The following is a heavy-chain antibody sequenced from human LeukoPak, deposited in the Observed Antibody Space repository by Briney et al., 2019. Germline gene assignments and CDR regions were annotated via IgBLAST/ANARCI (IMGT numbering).Heavy chain of an antibody. Sequence: SETLSLTCTVSGGSISSYYWSWIRQPPGKGLEWIGYIYYSGSTNYNPSLTSRVSISVDTSKNRFSLKLSSVTAADTAVYYCATLTGGDDAFDIWGQGTMVTVSS. D-gene: IGHD4-23*01. CDR1: GGSISSYY. CDR3: ATLTGGDDAFDI. CDR2: IYYSGST. V-gene: IGHV4-59*01. J-gene: IGHJ3*02.